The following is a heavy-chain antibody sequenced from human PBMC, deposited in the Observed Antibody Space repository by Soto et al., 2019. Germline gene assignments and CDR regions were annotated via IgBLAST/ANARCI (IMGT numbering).Heavy chain of an antibody. J-gene: IGHJ4*02. D-gene: IGHD1-1*01. CDR3: ARGGALDGASPPFNH. Sequence: ASVKVSCKASGYTFSGHYMHWIRQAPGQGPEWLGWINANSGDTDRAPKFQDRLTMTRDTSISTAYMELSRLRSDDTAVYYCARGGALDGASPPFNHWGQGTLVTVSS. CDR1: GYTFSGHY. V-gene: IGHV1-2*02. CDR2: INANSGDT.